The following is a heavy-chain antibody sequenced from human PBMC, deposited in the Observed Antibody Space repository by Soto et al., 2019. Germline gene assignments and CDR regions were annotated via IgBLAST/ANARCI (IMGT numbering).Heavy chain of an antibody. CDR1: QFTFISYA. V-gene: IGHV3-23*01. D-gene: IGHD2-2*01. Sequence: PGGSLRLSCASSQFTFISYAMSWVRQAPGKGLEWVSAISGSGGSTYYADSVKGRFTISRDNSKNTLYLQMNSLRAEDTAVYYCAKGMSSTSCYHFDYWGQGTLVTVSS. CDR3: AKGMSSTSCYHFDY. J-gene: IGHJ4*02. CDR2: ISGSGGST.